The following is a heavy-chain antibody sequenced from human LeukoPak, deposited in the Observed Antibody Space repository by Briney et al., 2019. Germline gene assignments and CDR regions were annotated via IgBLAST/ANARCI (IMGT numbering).Heavy chain of an antibody. CDR2: IYYSGST. CDR3: ARENCSGGSCSAFDY. D-gene: IGHD2-15*01. V-gene: IGHV4-59*01. CDR1: GGSTSSYY. J-gene: IGHJ4*02. Sequence: SETLSLTCTVSGGSTSSYYWSWIRQPPGKGLEWIGYIYYSGSTNYNPSLKSRVTISVDTSKDQFSLKLSSVTAADTAVYYCARENCSGGSCSAFDYWGQGTLVTVSS.